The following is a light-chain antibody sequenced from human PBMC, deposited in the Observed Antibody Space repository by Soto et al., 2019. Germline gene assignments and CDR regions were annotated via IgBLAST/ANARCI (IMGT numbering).Light chain of an antibody. V-gene: IGLV2-23*02. Sequence: QSALTQPASVSGSPGQSIAISCTGTSSDVGIYNLVSWYQQHPGKAPKLIIYEVSKRPSWVSDRFSGSKSGSTASLTISGLQAEDEADYSCYSYAGDNTYYVFGTGTKLTVL. CDR1: SSDVGIYNL. CDR2: EVS. CDR3: YSYAGDNTYYV. J-gene: IGLJ1*01.